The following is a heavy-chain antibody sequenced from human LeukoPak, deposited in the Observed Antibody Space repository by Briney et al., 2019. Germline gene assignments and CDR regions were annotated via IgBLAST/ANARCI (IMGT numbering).Heavy chain of an antibody. CDR2: ISYDGSNK. V-gene: IGHV3-30*04. CDR1: GFTFSSYA. D-gene: IGHD3-10*01. J-gene: IGHJ3*02. Sequence: GGSLRLSCAASGFTFSSYAMHWVRQAPGKGLEWVAVISYDGSNKYYADSVKGRFTISRDNSKNTLYLQMNSLRAEDTAVYYCHGSGSYYDAFDIWGQGTMVTVSS. CDR3: HGSGSYYDAFDI.